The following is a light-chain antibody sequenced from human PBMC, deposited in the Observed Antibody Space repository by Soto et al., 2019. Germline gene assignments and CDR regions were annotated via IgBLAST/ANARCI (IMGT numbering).Light chain of an antibody. CDR1: SSNIGSNI. CDR2: SND. J-gene: IGLJ1*01. Sequence: QSVLTQPPSASGTPGQRVTISCSGSSSNIGSNIVNWYQHLPGTAPQLLIYSNDMRPSGLPNRFSGSKSGTSASLAINGLQSEDEGDYYCAAWDDRLNGYVFGTGTKLTVL. V-gene: IGLV1-44*01. CDR3: AAWDDRLNGYV.